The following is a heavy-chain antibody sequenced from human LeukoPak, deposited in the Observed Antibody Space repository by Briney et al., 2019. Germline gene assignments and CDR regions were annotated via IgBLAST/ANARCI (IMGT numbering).Heavy chain of an antibody. D-gene: IGHD5-24*01. CDR3: ARDHEVATIIRTFHI. CDR1: GYTFTNYV. J-gene: IGHJ3*02. Sequence: ASVKVSCKTSGYTFTNYVVTWVRQAPGQGLEWMGWISGFNGRTKYAHKFQDRVTMTRDTSTTTAYMELGSLRSDDTAVYYWARDHEVATIIRTFHIWGQGTMVSVRS. V-gene: IGHV1-18*01. CDR2: ISGFNGRT.